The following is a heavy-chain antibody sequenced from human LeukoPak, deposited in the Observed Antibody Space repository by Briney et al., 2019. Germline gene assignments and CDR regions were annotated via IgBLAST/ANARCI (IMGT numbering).Heavy chain of an antibody. V-gene: IGHV4-59*08. CDR3: ASSASLYHFDF. J-gene: IGHJ4*02. CDR2: IYSGST. CDR1: GGSISSDY. Sequence: SETLSLTCTVSGGSISSDYWSWIRQPPGKGLEWIGHIYSGSTNSNPSLKSRDTISVDTSKNQFSLKLSSVTAADTAVYYCASSASLYHFDFWGQGTLVTVSS.